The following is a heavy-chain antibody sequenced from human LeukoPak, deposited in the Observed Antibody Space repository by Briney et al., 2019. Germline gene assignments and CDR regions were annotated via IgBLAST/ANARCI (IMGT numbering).Heavy chain of an antibody. CDR1: GFTFDDYA. Sequence: GGSLRLSCAASGFTFDDYAMHWVRHAPGKGLEWVSLISWDGGSTYYADSVKGRFTISRDNSKNSLYLQMNSLRAEDTALYYCAKGEDYGGGTSHIDYWGQGTLVTVSS. J-gene: IGHJ4*02. CDR2: ISWDGGST. V-gene: IGHV3-43D*03. CDR3: AKGEDYGGGTSHIDY. D-gene: IGHD4-23*01.